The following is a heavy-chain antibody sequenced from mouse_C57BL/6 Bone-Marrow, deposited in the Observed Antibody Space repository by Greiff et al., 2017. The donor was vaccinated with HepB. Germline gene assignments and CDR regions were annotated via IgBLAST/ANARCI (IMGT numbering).Heavy chain of an antibody. CDR2: ISSGSSTI. V-gene: IGHV5-17*01. CDR3: ARGLLRYYCAIDY. J-gene: IGHJ4*01. D-gene: IGHD1-1*01. Sequence: EVQLVESGGGLVKPGGSLKLSCAASGFTFSDYGMHWVRQAPEKGLEWVAYISSGSSTIYYADTVKGRFTISRDNANNTLYLQMTSLRSEDTAMYSCARGLLRYYCAIDYWGQGTSVTVSS. CDR1: GFTFSDYG.